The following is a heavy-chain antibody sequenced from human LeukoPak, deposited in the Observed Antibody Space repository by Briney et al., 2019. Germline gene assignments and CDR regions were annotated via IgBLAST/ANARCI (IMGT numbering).Heavy chain of an antibody. V-gene: IGHV3-11*04. J-gene: IGHJ4*02. Sequence: PGGSLRLSCAASGFTFSDYYMSRIRQAPGKGLEWVSYISSSGSTIYYADSVKGRFTISRDNAKNSLYLQMNSLRAEDTAVYYCARDVDDFWSGYPDYWGQGTLVTVSS. D-gene: IGHD3-3*01. CDR3: ARDVDDFWSGYPDY. CDR2: ISSSGSTI. CDR1: GFTFSDYY.